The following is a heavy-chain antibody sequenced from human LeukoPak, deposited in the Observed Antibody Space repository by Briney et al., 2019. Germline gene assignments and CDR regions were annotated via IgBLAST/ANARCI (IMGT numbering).Heavy chain of an antibody. J-gene: IGHJ6*03. CDR3: ARGIVVVAQLGYYYYYMDV. D-gene: IGHD2-15*01. CDR1: GGSISSSSYY. CDR2: IYYSGST. Sequence: SETLSLTCTVSGGSISSSSYYWGWIRQPPGTGLEWIGSIYYSGSTYYNPSLKSRVTISVDTSKNQFSLKLSSVTAADTAVYYCARGIVVVAQLGYYYYYMDVWGKGTTVTISS. V-gene: IGHV4-39*07.